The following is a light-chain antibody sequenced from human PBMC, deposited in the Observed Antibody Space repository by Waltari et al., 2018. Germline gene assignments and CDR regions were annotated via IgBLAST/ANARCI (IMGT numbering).Light chain of an antibody. CDR2: EVT. Sequence: HSALTQPASVSGSPGQSITISCTGTSSDIGVDNYVSWYQQYPGKAPKVIIYEVTKRPSGVAKRFSGSKSGNTASLTISGLQAEDEADYYCSSYSTISSPVQFGGGTTLTVL. V-gene: IGLV2-14*01. CDR3: SSYSTISSPVQ. CDR1: SSDIGVDNY. J-gene: IGLJ2*01.